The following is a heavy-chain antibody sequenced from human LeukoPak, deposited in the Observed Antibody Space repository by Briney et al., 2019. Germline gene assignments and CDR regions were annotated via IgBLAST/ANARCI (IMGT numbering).Heavy chain of an antibody. Sequence: GGSLRLSCAASGFTFSDYYMSWIRQAPGKGLEWVSYISSSGSIIYYADSVKGRFTISRDNAKNSLYLQMNSLRAEDTAVYYCAKPGYSYGYSFDYWGQGTLVTVSS. CDR2: ISSSGSII. J-gene: IGHJ4*02. CDR1: GFTFSDYY. CDR3: AKPGYSYGYSFDY. D-gene: IGHD5-18*01. V-gene: IGHV3-11*04.